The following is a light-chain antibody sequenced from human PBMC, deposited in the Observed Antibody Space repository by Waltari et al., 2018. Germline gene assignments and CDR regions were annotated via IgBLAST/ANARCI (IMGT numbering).Light chain of an antibody. CDR2: GTS. J-gene: IGLJ2*01. Sequence: QSVLTQPPSVSGAPGQRVTISCTGSSPNIGAGYDVHWYQQLPGTAPKLLIYGTSNRPSGVPDRFSGSKSGTSASLAITGLQAEDEADYYCQSYDSSLSGSNVVFGGGTKLTVL. V-gene: IGLV1-40*01. CDR1: SPNIGAGYD. CDR3: QSYDSSLSGSNVV.